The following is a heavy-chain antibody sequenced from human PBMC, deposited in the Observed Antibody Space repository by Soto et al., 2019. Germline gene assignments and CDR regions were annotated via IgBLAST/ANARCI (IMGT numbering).Heavy chain of an antibody. Sequence: SQTLCVTCNVDGGSFVKHFWSWIRQPPGKGLEWIGDIYHSGSTNYTPSLKSRVTISVDTSKNQFSLELRSVTAADTAMYYCARATPAAGTRYWGHGTLVTVS. D-gene: IGHD6-13*01. CDR3: ARATPAAGTRY. CDR1: GGSFVKHF. V-gene: IGHV4-59*11. J-gene: IGHJ4*01. CDR2: IYHSGST.